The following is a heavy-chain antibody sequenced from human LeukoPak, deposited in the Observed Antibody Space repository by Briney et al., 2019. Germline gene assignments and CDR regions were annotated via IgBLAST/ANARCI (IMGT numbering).Heavy chain of an antibody. J-gene: IGHJ4*02. D-gene: IGHD3-9*01. CDR2: IRSDGSNK. V-gene: IGHV3-30*02. Sequence: GGSLRLSCAASGFTFSSYGMHWVRQAPGKGLEWVAFIRSDGSNKYYADSVKGRFTISRDNSKNTLYLQMNSLRAEDTAVYYCARDYYDILTGLYYFDYWGQGTLVTVS. CDR1: GFTFSSYG. CDR3: ARDYYDILTGLYYFDY.